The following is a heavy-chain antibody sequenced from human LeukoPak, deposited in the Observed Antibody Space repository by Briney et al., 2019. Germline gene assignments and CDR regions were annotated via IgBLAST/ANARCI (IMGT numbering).Heavy chain of an antibody. Sequence: GGSLRLSCVGAGLSNADYGMSWVRQVPGKGLEWVSGIDWSGAASEYADSVKGRFTISRDNAKNSLYLQMNTLRPEETGVYYCARDLSATWYSLGYWGQGTLVTVSS. D-gene: IGHD2-21*02. CDR2: IDWSGAAS. J-gene: IGHJ4*02. V-gene: IGHV3-20*04. CDR1: GLSNADYG. CDR3: ARDLSATWYSLGY.